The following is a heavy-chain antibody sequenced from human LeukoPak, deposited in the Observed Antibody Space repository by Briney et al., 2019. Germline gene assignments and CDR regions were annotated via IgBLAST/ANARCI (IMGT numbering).Heavy chain of an antibody. D-gene: IGHD2-2*01. CDR1: GYTFTTYF. V-gene: IGHV4-59*01. J-gene: IGHJ5*02. CDR2: IYYSGTT. CDR3: ARDKAMPTAPGYWFDP. Sequence: SETLTLACPVSGYTFTTYFWSWIRQPAGEGGQWTGYIYYSGTTNYTPSLKSGVTISVDTSKSQVSLRLRSVTAADTAVYYCARDKAMPTAPGYWFDPWGQGTLVTVSS.